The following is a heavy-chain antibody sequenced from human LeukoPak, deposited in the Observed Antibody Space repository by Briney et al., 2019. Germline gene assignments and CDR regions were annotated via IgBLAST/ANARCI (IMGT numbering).Heavy chain of an antibody. Sequence: GGSLRLSCAASGFTFSSYAMSWVRQAPGKGLEWVSAISGSGGSTYYADSVKGWFTISRDNSKNTLYLQMNSLRAEDTAVYYCAKDLTMVRGVIITPSYFDYWGQGTLVTVSS. CDR2: ISGSGGST. D-gene: IGHD3-10*01. CDR3: AKDLTMVRGVIITPSYFDY. J-gene: IGHJ4*02. CDR1: GFTFSSYA. V-gene: IGHV3-23*01.